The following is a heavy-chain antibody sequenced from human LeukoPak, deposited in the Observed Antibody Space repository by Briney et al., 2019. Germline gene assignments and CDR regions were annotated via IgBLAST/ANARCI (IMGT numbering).Heavy chain of an antibody. CDR3: ATVPHRLNRGYDYRRFPS. CDR1: GGSISSSSYY. Sequence: PSETLSLTCTVSGGSISSSSYYWGWIRQPPGKGLEWIGSIYYSGSTYYHPSLKSRVTISVDTSKNQFSLNLSSVTAADTAVYHCATVPHRLNRGYDYRRFPSWGQGTLVTVSS. J-gene: IGHJ5*02. V-gene: IGHV4-39*07. D-gene: IGHD5-12*01. CDR2: IYYSGST.